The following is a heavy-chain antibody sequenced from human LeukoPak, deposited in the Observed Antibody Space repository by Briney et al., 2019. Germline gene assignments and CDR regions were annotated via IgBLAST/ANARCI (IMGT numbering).Heavy chain of an antibody. CDR1: GFTFSSYW. J-gene: IGHJ5*02. CDR2: ISSDGSNT. V-gene: IGHV3-74*01. CDR3: ARGVNGDSRFDP. Sequence: GGSLRLSCAASGFTFSSYWMHWVRQAPGKGLVWVSRISSDGSNTRYEDSVKGRFTISRDNAKKTLYLQMNSLRAEDTAVYYCARGVNGDSRFDPWGQGTLVTVSS. D-gene: IGHD4-17*01.